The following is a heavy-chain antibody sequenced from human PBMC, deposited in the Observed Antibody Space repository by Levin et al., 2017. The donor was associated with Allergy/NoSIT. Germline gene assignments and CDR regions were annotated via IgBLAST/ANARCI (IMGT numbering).Heavy chain of an antibody. CDR1: GFTFSSYE. V-gene: IGHV3-48*03. Sequence: GGSLRLSCAASGFTFSSYEMNWVRQAPGKGLEWVSYISSSGSTIYYADSVKGRFTISRDNAKNSLYLQMNSLRAEDTAVYYCARQRIKGWFDPWGQGTLVTVSS. J-gene: IGHJ5*02. CDR3: ARQRIKGWFDP. CDR2: ISSSGSTI. D-gene: IGHD2-15*01.